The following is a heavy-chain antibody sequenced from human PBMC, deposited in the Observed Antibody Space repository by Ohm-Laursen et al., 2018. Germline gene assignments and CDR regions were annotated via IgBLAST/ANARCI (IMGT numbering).Heavy chain of an antibody. J-gene: IGHJ6*02. V-gene: IGHV3-48*03. D-gene: IGHD2-2*01. Sequence: SLRLSCAASGSTFSSYEMNWVRQAPGKGLEWVSYISSSGSTIYYADSVKGRFTISRDNSKNTLYLQMNSLRAEDTAVYYCARRGRASSTSRNYYGMDVWGQGTTVTVSS. CDR2: ISSSGSTI. CDR3: ARRGRASSTSRNYYGMDV. CDR1: GSTFSSYE.